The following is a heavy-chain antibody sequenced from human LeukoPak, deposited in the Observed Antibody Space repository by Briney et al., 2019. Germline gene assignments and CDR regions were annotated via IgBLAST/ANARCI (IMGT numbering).Heavy chain of an antibody. V-gene: IGHV4-38-2*02. CDR2: IYHSGST. CDR3: AISSSWSFDAFDI. D-gene: IGHD6-13*01. Sequence: SETLSLTCTVSGYSISSGYYWGWIRQPPGKGLEWIGCIYHSGSTYYNPSLKSRVTISVDTSKNQFSLKLSSVTAADTAVYYCAISSSWSFDAFDIWGQGTMVTVSS. CDR1: GYSISSGYY. J-gene: IGHJ3*02.